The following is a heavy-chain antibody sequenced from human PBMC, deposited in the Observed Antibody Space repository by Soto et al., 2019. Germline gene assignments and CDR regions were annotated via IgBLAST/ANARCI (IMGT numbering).Heavy chain of an antibody. CDR1: GGTFSSYP. J-gene: IGHJ4*02. CDR3: ARRDSSGFYRYFDS. CDR2: TSPIYGSG. D-gene: IGHD3-22*01. V-gene: IGHV1-69*06. Sequence: QVQLVQSGAEVKKPGSSVKVSCKASGGTFSSYPISWVRQAPGQGLEWMGGTSPIYGSGNYAQKFQGRLTITEDKSTNTAYMELSSLRSEDTAVYYCARRDSSGFYRYFDSWGQGTLVTVSS.